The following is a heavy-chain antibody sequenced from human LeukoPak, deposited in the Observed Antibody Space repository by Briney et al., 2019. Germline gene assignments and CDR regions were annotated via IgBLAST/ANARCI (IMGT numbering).Heavy chain of an antibody. CDR1: GFTFSSYG. CDR3: ARAGIVVVPAAIPTDFDY. D-gene: IGHD2-2*01. CDR2: IWYDGSNK. V-gene: IGHV3-33*01. J-gene: IGHJ4*02. Sequence: GRSLRLSCAASGFTFSSYGMHWVRQAPGKGLEWVAVIWYDGSNKYYADSVKGRFTISRDNSKNTLYLQMNSLRAEDTAVYYCARAGIVVVPAAIPTDFDYWGQGTLVTVSS.